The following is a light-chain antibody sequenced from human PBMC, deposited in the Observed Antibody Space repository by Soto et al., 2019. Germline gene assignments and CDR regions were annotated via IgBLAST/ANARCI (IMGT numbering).Light chain of an antibody. Sequence: EIVLTQSPGTLSLSPGERATLSCRASQPVNSNYLAWYQQRAGQAPRLLIDGASTRAADIPDRFSGSGSGTDFTLTISRREPEDFAVYYCQQYYRSPLLTFGGGTKVEIK. V-gene: IGKV3-20*01. CDR3: QQYYRSPLLT. CDR1: QPVNSNY. CDR2: GAS. J-gene: IGKJ4*01.